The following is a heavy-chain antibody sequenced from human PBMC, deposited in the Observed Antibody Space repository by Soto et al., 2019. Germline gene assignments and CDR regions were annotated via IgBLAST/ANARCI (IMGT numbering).Heavy chain of an antibody. CDR2: ISSSGGTT. J-gene: IGHJ1*01. D-gene: IGHD1-26*01. V-gene: IGHV3-48*03. CDR1: GVTFSNYG. CDR3: ARGVGATTYPEYFPH. Sequence: HPEVALRLSCAASGVTFSNYGMNWVRQAPGKGLEWLSYISSSGGTTYYADSVKGRFTMSRDNAKNSLILQMNSLRAEDTAVYYCARGVGATTYPEYFPHWGQGTLVTVSS.